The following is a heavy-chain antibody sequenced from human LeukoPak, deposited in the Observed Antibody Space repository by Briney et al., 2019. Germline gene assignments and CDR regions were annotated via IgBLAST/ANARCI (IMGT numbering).Heavy chain of an antibody. CDR2: INPNSGGT. V-gene: IGHV1-2*02. J-gene: IGHJ4*02. CDR3: AREIFYDYVRGSYREFDY. Sequence: GASVKVSCKASGYTFTGYYMHWVRQAPGQGLEWMGWINPNSGGTNYAQKFQGRVTMTRDTSISTAYMELSRLRSDDTAVYYCAREIFYDYVRGSYREFDYWGQGTLVTVSS. D-gene: IGHD3-16*02. CDR1: GYTFTGYY.